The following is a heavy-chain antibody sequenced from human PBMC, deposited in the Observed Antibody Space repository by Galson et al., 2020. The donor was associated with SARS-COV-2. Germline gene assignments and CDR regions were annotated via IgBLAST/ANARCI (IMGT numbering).Heavy chain of an antibody. CDR1: GYTFTGYY. CDR3: VRTGATVTTWED. CDR2: INPNSGGT. J-gene: IGHJ4*02. D-gene: IGHD4-17*01. V-gene: IGHV1-2*02. Sequence: ASVKVSCKASGYTFTGYYMHWVRQAPGQGLEWMGWINPNSGGTNYAQKFQGRVTMTRDTSISTAYMELSSLRSDDSAVYYCVRTGATVTTWEDWGQGTLVTVSS.